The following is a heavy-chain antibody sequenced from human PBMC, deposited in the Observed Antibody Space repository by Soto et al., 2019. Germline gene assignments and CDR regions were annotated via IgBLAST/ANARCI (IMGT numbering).Heavy chain of an antibody. CDR1: GGSMTSSNW. D-gene: IGHD5-12*01. J-gene: IGHJ4*02. V-gene: IGHV4-4*02. CDR2: AHHSGRT. CDR3: ARLRRWLRLCISLQGPGNRGHRYVH. Sequence: PSETLSLTCTVSGGSMTSSNWWNWVRQSPGKGLEWIGEAHHSGRTNYNPSLKSRVTISSDKSITTASLHWSSLKASDSAMNYCARLRRWLRLCISLQGPGNRGHRYVHRGQGIVVTVSS.